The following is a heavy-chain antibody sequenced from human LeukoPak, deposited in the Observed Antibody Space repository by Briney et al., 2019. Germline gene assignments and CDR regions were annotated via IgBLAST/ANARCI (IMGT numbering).Heavy chain of an antibody. D-gene: IGHD6-6*01. CDR3: ARDPSIAARLNFGDYYYYGMDV. CDR2: IIPIFGTA. CDR1: GYTFTSYD. J-gene: IGHJ6*02. V-gene: IGHV1-69*13. Sequence: SVKVSCKASGYTFTSYDINWVRQAPGQGLEWMGGIIPIFGTASYAQKFQGRVTITADESTSTAYMELSSLRSEDTAVYYCARDPSIAARLNFGDYYYYGMDVWGQGTTVTVSS.